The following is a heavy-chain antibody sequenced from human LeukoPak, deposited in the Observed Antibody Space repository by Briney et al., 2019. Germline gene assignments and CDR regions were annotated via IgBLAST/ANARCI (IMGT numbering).Heavy chain of an antibody. D-gene: IGHD5-12*01. Sequence: GASVKVSCKASGGTFSSYAISWVRQAPGQGLEWMGGIIPIFGTANYAQKFQGRVTITADESTSTDYMELSSLRSEDTAVYYCARGHSGYDLHYFDYWGQGTLVTVSS. J-gene: IGHJ4*02. V-gene: IGHV1-69*13. CDR3: ARGHSGYDLHYFDY. CDR1: GGTFSSYA. CDR2: IIPIFGTA.